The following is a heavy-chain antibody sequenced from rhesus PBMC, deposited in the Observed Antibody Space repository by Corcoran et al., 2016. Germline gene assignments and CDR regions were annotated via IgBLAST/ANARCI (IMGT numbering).Heavy chain of an antibody. CDR1: GGSISSSY. D-gene: IGHD1-20*01. Sequence: QLQLQESGPGLVKPSETLSVTCAVSGGSISSSYWSWMRQAPGKGLEWMGYSSGSGRSTNYNTSLKSRVTLSVDTYKNQHSLKLSSVTAADTAVYYCARDKLEQFDYWGQGVLVTVSS. J-gene: IGHJ4*01. CDR2: SSGSGRST. CDR3: ARDKLEQFDY. V-gene: IGHV4-169*02.